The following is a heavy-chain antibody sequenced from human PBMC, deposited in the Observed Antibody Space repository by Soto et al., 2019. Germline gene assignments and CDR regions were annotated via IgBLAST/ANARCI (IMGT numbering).Heavy chain of an antibody. D-gene: IGHD6-19*01. J-gene: IGHJ3*02. CDR3: AKTVAGAFDI. CDR2: ISYDGSNK. CDR1: GFTFSSYG. V-gene: IGHV3-30*18. Sequence: RLVGSLRLSCAASGFTFSSYGMHWVRQAPGKGLEWVAVISYDGSNKYYADSVKGRFTISRDNSKNTLYLQMNSLRAEDTAVYYCAKTVAGAFDIWGQGTMVTVSS.